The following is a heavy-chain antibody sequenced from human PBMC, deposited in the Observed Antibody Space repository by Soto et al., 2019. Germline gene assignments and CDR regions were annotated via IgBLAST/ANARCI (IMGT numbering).Heavy chain of an antibody. Sequence: SETLSLTCAVSGVSLRGYYWAWIRQSPGKGLQWIGDINHSGDTNYDPSLKSRVTISLDTSKSQFSLRLTSVTAADSAMYYCTRRGGWSPPSADWGPGTLVTVSS. CDR1: GVSLRGYY. CDR2: INHSGDT. V-gene: IGHV4-34*01. J-gene: IGHJ4*02. D-gene: IGHD6-19*01. CDR3: TRRGGWSPPSAD.